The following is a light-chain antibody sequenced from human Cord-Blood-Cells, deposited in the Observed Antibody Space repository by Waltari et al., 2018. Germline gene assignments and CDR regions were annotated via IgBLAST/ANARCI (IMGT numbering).Light chain of an antibody. J-gene: IGKJ1*01. Sequence: DIVVTQSPASLAVSLGARGTLPFQSSPRVLYSSNNQNYLAWYQQEPGQPPKLLIYWASTRESGVPDRFSGSGSGTDFTLTISSLQAEDVAVYYCQQYYSTPWTFGQGTKVEIK. V-gene: IGKV4-1*01. CDR2: WAS. CDR3: QQYYSTPWT. CDR1: PRVLYSSNNQNY.